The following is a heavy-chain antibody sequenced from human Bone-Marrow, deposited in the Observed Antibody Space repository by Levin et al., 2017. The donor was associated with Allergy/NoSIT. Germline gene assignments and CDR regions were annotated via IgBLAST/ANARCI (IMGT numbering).Heavy chain of an antibody. J-gene: IGHJ4*02. CDR2: ISYDGSNK. V-gene: IGHV3-30-3*01. CDR1: GFTFSSYA. Sequence: GGSLRLSCAASGFTFSSYAMHWVRQAPGKGLEWVAVISYDGSNKYYADSVKGRFTISRDNSKNTLYLQMNSLRAEDTAVYYCARGLRAAAGPFDYWGQGTLVTVSS. CDR3: ARGLRAAAGPFDY. D-gene: IGHD6-13*01.